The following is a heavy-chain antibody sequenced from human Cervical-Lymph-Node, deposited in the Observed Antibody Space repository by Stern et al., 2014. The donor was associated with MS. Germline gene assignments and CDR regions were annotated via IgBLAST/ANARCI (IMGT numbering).Heavy chain of an antibody. D-gene: IGHD5-24*01. CDR3: ARDGGLSGYGYNHFDS. J-gene: IGHJ4*02. Sequence: VQLVESGGGVVQPGRSLRLSCTTSGFIFSDFAMHWVRQAPGTGLYWVAVFWYDGSKKYYAYSVKGRFTIARYNSKNTLFLQRNRLRADDTAVYYWARDGGLSGYGYNHFDSWGQGTLVTVSS. CDR2: FWYDGSKK. V-gene: IGHV3-33*01. CDR1: GFIFSDFA.